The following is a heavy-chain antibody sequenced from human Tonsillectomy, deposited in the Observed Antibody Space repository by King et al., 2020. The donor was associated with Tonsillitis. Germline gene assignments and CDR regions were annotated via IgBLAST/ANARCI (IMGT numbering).Heavy chain of an antibody. Sequence: GQLVQSGGGLVEPGGSLRLSCAASGFTFSAYYMSWIRQAPGKGLEWVSYISSSSSYTNYADSVKGRFTISRDNAKNSLYLQMNSLRAEDTAMYYCARLMAPSIWYNDYHYHYYMDVWGKGTTVTVSS. J-gene: IGHJ6*03. CDR2: ISSSSSYT. CDR1: GFTFSAYY. D-gene: IGHD6-13*01. CDR3: ARLMAPSIWYNDYHYHYYMDV. V-gene: IGHV3-11*05.